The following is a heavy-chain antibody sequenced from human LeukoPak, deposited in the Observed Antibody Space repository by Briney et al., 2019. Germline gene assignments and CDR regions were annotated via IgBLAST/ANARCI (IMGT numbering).Heavy chain of an antibody. V-gene: IGHV3-21*01. Sequence: GGSLRLSCAASGFTFSSYSMNWVPQAPGKGLEWVSSISSSSSYIYYADSVKGRFTISRDNAKNSLYLQMNSLRAEDTAVYYCARAGSGSYQSMGYWGQGTLVTVSS. CDR1: GFTFSSYS. CDR3: ARAGSGSYQSMGY. J-gene: IGHJ4*02. CDR2: ISSSSSYI. D-gene: IGHD3-10*01.